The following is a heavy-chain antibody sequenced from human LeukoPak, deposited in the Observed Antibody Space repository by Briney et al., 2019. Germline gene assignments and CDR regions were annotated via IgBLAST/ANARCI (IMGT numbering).Heavy chain of an antibody. D-gene: IGHD6-19*01. CDR3: ARRGGSNGWGAFDI. Sequence: GGSLRLSCAASGFTFNSHAMSWVRQAPGKGLEWVSAISGTGDRTYYADSVKGRFTISRDNSKNTLCLEMNSLSAEDTAVYCCARRGGSNGWGAFDIWGRGTLVTVSS. J-gene: IGHJ3*02. V-gene: IGHV3-23*01. CDR1: GFTFNSHA. CDR2: ISGTGDRT.